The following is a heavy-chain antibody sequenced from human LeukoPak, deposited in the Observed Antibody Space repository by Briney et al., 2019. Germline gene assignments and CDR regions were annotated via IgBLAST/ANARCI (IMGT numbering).Heavy chain of an antibody. V-gene: IGHV3-7*01. D-gene: IGHD2-15*01. CDR3: ANVGLYCSGTNCYEWDSEY. CDR2: IKKDGSEK. J-gene: IGHJ4*02. CDR1: GFTFSTYW. Sequence: PGGSLRLSCAASGFTFSTYWMSWVRQAPGKGLEWVANIKKDGSEKYYVDSVEGRFTVSRDNAKKSLYLQMNSLRSEDTAVYYCANVGLYCSGTNCYEWDSEYWGQGTLVTVSS.